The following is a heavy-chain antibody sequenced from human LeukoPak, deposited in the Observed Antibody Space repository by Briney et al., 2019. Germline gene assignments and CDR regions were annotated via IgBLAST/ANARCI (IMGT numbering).Heavy chain of an antibody. D-gene: IGHD3-3*01. CDR3: ARHVLEWEPNDY. J-gene: IGHJ4*02. CDR2: IYYSGST. Sequence: SETLSLTCTVSGGSISSYYWSWIRQPPGKGLEWIGYIYYSGSTNYNPSLKSRVTISVDTSKNQFSLKLSSVTAADTAVYYCARHVLEWEPNDYWGQGTLVTVSS. V-gene: IGHV4-59*08. CDR1: GGSISSYY.